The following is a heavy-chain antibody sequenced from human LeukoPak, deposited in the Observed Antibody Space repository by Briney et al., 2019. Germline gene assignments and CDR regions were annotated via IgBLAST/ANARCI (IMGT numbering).Heavy chain of an antibody. D-gene: IGHD3-10*01. J-gene: IGHJ4*02. CDR2: IYYSGST. V-gene: IGHV4-39*07. Sequence: SETLSLTCTVSGGSISSSSYYWGWIRQPPGKGLEWIGSIYYSGSTYYNPSLKSRVTISVDTSKNQFSLKLSSVTAADTAVYYCARVLDYYASGTFAFDYWGQGILITVSS. CDR3: ARVLDYYASGTFAFDY. CDR1: GGSISSSSYY.